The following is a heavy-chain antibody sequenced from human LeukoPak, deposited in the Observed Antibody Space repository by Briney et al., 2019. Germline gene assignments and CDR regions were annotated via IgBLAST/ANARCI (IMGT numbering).Heavy chain of an antibody. CDR2: INHSGST. Sequence: SETLSLTCAVYGGSFSGYYWSWIRQPPGKGLERIGEINHSGSTNYNPSLKSRVTISVDTSKNQFSLKLSSVTAADTAVYYCARSGHKWELRIRAIDYRGQGTLVTVSS. CDR3: ARSGHKWELRIRAIDY. D-gene: IGHD1-26*01. V-gene: IGHV4-34*01. CDR1: GGSFSGYY. J-gene: IGHJ4*02.